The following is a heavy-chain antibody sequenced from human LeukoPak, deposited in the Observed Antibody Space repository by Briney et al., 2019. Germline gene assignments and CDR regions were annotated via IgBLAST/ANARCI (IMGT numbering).Heavy chain of an antibody. CDR3: ASGYYDSSGYYYGFDY. J-gene: IGHJ4*02. D-gene: IGHD3-22*01. CDR1: GYSFTGYY. Sequence: SVKVSCKASGYSFTGYYMHWVRQAPGQGLEWMGGIIPIFGTANYAQKFQGRVTITADESTSTAYMELSSLRSEDTAVYYCASGYYDSSGYYYGFDYWGQGTLVTVSS. CDR2: IIPIFGTA. V-gene: IGHV1-69*13.